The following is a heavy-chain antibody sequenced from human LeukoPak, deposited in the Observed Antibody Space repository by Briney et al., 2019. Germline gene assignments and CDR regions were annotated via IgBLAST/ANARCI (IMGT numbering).Heavy chain of an antibody. Sequence: SETLSLTCAVYGGSFSGYYWSWIRQPPGKGLEWTGEINHSGSTNYNPSLKSRVTISVDTSKNQFSLKLSSVTAADTAVYYCAGDAGYSSGWYWFGPWGQGTLVTVSS. J-gene: IGHJ5*02. CDR1: GGSFSGYY. V-gene: IGHV4-34*01. CDR2: INHSGST. D-gene: IGHD6-19*01. CDR3: AGDAGYSSGWYWFGP.